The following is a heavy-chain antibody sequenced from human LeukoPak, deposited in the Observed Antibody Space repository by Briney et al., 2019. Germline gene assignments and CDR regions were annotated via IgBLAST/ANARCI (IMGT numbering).Heavy chain of an antibody. J-gene: IGHJ1*01. D-gene: IGHD6-13*01. CDR2: ISAYNGNT. Sequence: ASVKVSCKASGYTFTSYGISWVRQAPGQGLEWMGWISAYNGNTNYAQKLQGRVTMTTDTSTSTAYMEPRSLRSDDTAVYYCARGPSSSWEAEYFQDWGQGTLVTVSS. V-gene: IGHV1-18*01. CDR1: GYTFTSYG. CDR3: ARGPSSSWEAEYFQD.